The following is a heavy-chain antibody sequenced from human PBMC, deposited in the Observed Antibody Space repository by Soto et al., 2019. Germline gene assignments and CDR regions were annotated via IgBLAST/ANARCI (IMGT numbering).Heavy chain of an antibody. CDR2: TYYRSKFYN. CDR1: GDSVSSNTAT. CDR3: TRGARTYYYDSSGSWFDS. V-gene: IGHV6-1*01. Sequence: SQTLSLTCAISGDSVSSNTATWNWIRQSPSRGLEWLGRTYYRSKFYNDYAVSVKSRIATTPDTSKNQFSLQLSSVTPDDTALYYCTRGARTYYYDSSGSWFDSWGQGTLVTVSS. D-gene: IGHD3-22*01. J-gene: IGHJ5*01.